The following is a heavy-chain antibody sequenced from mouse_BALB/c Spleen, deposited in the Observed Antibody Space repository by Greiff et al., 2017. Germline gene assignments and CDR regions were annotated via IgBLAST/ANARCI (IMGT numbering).Heavy chain of an antibody. Sequence: VNLVESGPGLVQPSQSLSITCTVSGFSLTSYGVHWVRQSPGKGLEWLGVIWSGGSTDYNAAFISRLSISKDNSKIQVFFKMNSLQADDTAIYYCARGAMSIVGYWYFDVWGAGTTVTVSS. V-gene: IGHV2-4-1*01. J-gene: IGHJ1*01. CDR3: ARGAMSIVGYWYFDV. CDR1: GFSLTSYG. D-gene: IGHD1-1*02. CDR2: IWSGGST.